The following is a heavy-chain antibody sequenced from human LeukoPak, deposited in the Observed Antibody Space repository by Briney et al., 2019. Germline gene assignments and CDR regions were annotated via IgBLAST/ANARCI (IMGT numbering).Heavy chain of an antibody. Sequence: PGKSLRLSCAASGFTFSIYAIHWVRQTPGKGLELVSVISYDGSKTYYADSVKGRFAISRDNSKNTLYLQMNSLGVEDTAVYYCARDLGSVNFAFDIWGQGTMVTVSS. CDR2: ISYDGSKT. CDR3: ARDLGSVNFAFDI. V-gene: IGHV3-30*09. D-gene: IGHD3-10*01. J-gene: IGHJ3*02. CDR1: GFTFSIYA.